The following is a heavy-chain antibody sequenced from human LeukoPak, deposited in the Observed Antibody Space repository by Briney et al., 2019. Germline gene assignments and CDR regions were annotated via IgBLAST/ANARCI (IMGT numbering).Heavy chain of an antibody. J-gene: IGHJ6*04. CDR1: GFTFSDYY. CDR2: ISSSGSTI. Sequence: TGGSLRLSCAASGFTFSDYYMSWIRQAPGKGLEWVSYISSSGSTIYYADSVKGRFTISRDNAKNSLYLQMNSLRAEDTAVYYCAREYRQWLVRYYYGMDVWGKGTTVTVSS. V-gene: IGHV3-11*04. D-gene: IGHD6-19*01. CDR3: AREYRQWLVRYYYGMDV.